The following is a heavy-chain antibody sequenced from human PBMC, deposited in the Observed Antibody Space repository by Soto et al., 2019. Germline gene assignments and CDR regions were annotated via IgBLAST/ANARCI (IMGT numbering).Heavy chain of an antibody. J-gene: IGHJ4*02. D-gene: IGHD2-15*01. CDR1: GGSISSYY. CDR2: IYYSGST. V-gene: IGHV4-59*08. CDR3: AGLLYFSGGSCPSTPTLFDY. Sequence: PSETLSLTCTVSGGSISSYYWSWIRQPPGKGLEWIGYIYYSGSTNYNPSLKSRVTISVDTSKNQFSLKLSSVTAADTAVYYCAGLLYFSGGSCPSTPTLFDYWGQGTLVTGSS.